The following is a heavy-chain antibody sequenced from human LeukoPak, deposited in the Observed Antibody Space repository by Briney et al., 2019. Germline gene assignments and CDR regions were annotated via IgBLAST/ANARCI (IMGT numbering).Heavy chain of an antibody. CDR1: GGSTSSYY. J-gene: IGHJ4*02. CDR2: IYASGST. Sequence: SETLSLTCTVSGGSTSSYYWSWIRQPAGKGLEWIGRIYASGSTTYNPSLKSRITMSLDTSKNQFSLKLSSVTAADTAVYYCASWWGYDSSGYEYWGQGTLVTVSS. D-gene: IGHD3-22*01. CDR3: ASWWGYDSSGYEY. V-gene: IGHV4-4*07.